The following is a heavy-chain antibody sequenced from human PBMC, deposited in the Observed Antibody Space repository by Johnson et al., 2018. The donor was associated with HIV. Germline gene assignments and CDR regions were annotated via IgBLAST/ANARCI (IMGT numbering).Heavy chain of an antibody. D-gene: IGHD3-16*01. V-gene: IGHV3-66*01. J-gene: IGHJ3*02. CDR2: IYSGGST. CDR3: AKMSRGRQDAFEI. CDR1: GFTVTTKY. Sequence: VQLVESGGGLVQPGGSLRLSCAASGFTVTTKYMSWVRQAPGKGLEWVSVIYSGGSTYYADSVKGRFTISRDNSKNTLYLQMNSLRAEDTAVYYCAKMSRGRQDAFEIWGQGAMVCVSA.